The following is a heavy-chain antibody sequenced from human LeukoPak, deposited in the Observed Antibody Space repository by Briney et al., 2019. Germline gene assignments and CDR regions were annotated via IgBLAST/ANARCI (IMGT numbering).Heavy chain of an antibody. CDR3: ARVRTRRWFDP. CDR2: RNPNSGNT. CDR1: GYTFTSYD. D-gene: IGHD1-14*01. J-gene: IGHJ5*02. V-gene: IGHV1-8*01. Sequence: ASVKVSCKASGYTFTSYDINWVRQATGQGLEWMGWRNPNSGNTGYARKFQGRVTMTRNTSISTAYMELSNLRSEDTAVYYCARVRTRRWFDPWGQGTLVTVSS.